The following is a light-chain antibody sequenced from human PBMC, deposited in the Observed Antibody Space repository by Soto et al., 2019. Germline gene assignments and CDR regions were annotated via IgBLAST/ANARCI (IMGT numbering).Light chain of an antibody. V-gene: IGKV3-20*01. J-gene: IGKJ2*01. CDR1: QSVSSNY. CDR3: QQYGSSPLMYT. Sequence: EIELTQSPGTLSLSPGERATLSCRASQSVSSNYLTWYQQKPGQAPRLLIYGASSRATGIPDRFSGSGSGTDFTLTISRLEPEDFAVYYCQQYGSSPLMYTFGPGTKLEIK. CDR2: GAS.